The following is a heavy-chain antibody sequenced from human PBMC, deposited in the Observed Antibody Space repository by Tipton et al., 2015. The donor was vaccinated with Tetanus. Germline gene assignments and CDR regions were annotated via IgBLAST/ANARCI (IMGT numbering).Heavy chain of an antibody. J-gene: IGHJ5*02. Sequence: QLVQSGGGLVQPGGSLRLSCAASGFTFGSYSMNWVRQAPGKGLEWVSYISSSSSTIYYADSVKGRFTISRDNAKNSLYLQMNSLRAEDTAVYYCARDGPVNDYGDYSPNWFDPWGQGTLVTVSS. D-gene: IGHD4-17*01. V-gene: IGHV3-48*01. CDR1: GFTFGSYS. CDR3: ARDGPVNDYGDYSPNWFDP. CDR2: ISSSSSTI.